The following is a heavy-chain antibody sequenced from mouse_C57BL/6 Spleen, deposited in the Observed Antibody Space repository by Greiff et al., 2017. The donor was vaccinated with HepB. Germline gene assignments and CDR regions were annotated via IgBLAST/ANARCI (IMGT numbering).Heavy chain of an antibody. Sequence: EVKVVESGGGLVKPGGSLKLSCAASGFTFSDYGMHWVRQAPEKGLEWVAYISSGSSTIYYADTVKGRFTISRDNAKNTLFLQMTSLRSEDTAMYYCARGLYGYYAMDYWGQGTSVTVSS. CDR3: ARGLYGYYAMDY. CDR2: ISSGSSTI. CDR1: GFTFSDYG. J-gene: IGHJ4*01. V-gene: IGHV5-17*01. D-gene: IGHD1-1*01.